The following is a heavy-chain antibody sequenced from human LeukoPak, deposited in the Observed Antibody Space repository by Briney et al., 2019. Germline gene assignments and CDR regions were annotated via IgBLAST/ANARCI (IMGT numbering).Heavy chain of an antibody. D-gene: IGHD3-10*01. J-gene: IGHJ3*02. V-gene: IGHV4-59*01. Sequence: PSETLSLTCTVSGGSISSYYWSWIRQPPGKGLEWIGYIYYSGSTNYNPSLKSRVTISVDTSKNQFSLKLSSVAAADTAVYYCARDQYGSGSYYRSDAFDIWGQGTMVTVSS. CDR3: ARDQYGSGSYYRSDAFDI. CDR2: IYYSGST. CDR1: GGSISSYY.